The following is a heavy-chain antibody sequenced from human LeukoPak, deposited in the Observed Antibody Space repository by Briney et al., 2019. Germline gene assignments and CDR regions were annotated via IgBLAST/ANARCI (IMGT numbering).Heavy chain of an antibody. Sequence: ASVKVSCKASGYTFIDYYINWVRQAPGQGLEWMGWINPNSGGTKYAQKIQGRVTLTRDTSINTAYMELSRLISDDTAVYYCAGNYKILTGYYDDDGFDIWGQGTKVTVSS. CDR3: AGNYKILTGYYDDDGFDI. CDR1: GYTFIDYY. CDR2: INPNSGGT. V-gene: IGHV1-2*02. D-gene: IGHD3-9*01. J-gene: IGHJ3*02.